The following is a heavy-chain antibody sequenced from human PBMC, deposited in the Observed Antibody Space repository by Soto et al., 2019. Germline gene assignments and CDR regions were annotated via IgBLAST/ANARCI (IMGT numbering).Heavy chain of an antibody. CDR2: INTGNGNT. CDR3: AREGNWFDP. J-gene: IGHJ5*02. CDR1: GYTFTSYT. Sequence: QVQLVQSGAEERKPGASVKVSCKASGYTFTSYTLHWVRQAPGPPGQSLEWMGWINTGNGNTKYSQKLQGRITITRDTSARTTSMEMSSLRSEDTAVYYCAREGNWFDPWGQGTLVTVSS. V-gene: IGHV1-3*05.